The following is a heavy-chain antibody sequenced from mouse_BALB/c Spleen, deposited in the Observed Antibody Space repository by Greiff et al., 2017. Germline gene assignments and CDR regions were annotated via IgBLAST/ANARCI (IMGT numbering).Heavy chain of an antibody. CDR2: ISSGSSTI. CDR3: ATYYYGSPA. V-gene: IGHV5-17*02. J-gene: IGHJ2*01. D-gene: IGHD1-1*01. Sequence: EVQLVESGGGLVQPGGSRKLSCAASGFTFSSFGMHWVRQAPEKGLEWVAYISSGSSTIYYADTVKGRFTISRDNPKNTLFLQMTSLRSEDTAMYYCATYYYGSPAWGQGTTLTVSS. CDR1: GFTFSSFG.